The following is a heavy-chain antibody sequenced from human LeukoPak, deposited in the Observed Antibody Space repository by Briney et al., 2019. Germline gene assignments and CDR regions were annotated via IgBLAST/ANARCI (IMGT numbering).Heavy chain of an antibody. J-gene: IGHJ5*01. V-gene: IGHV3-53*01. CDR3: AKDEATSGGGLAS. CDR1: GFTVSDTH. CDR2: MYTGGTT. Sequence: GGSLRLSCAVSGFTVSDTHMSWVRQAPGEGLGWVSAMYTGGTTYYADSVTGRFTVSRDTSRNTLFLHMNSLRAEDTAVYYCAKDEATSGGGLASWGQGTLVIVSS. D-gene: IGHD3-16*01.